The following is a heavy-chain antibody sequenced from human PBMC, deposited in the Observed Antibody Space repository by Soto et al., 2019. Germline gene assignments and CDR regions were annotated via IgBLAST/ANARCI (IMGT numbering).Heavy chain of an antibody. J-gene: IGHJ6*02. CDR3: ARRITMVRGVINYYYYGMDV. Sequence: PSETLSLTCTVSGGSISSSSYYWGWIRQPPGKGLEWIGSIYYSGSTYYNPSLKSRVTISVDTSKNQFSLKLSSVTAADTAVYYCARRITMVRGVINYYYYGMDVWGQGTTVTVSS. CDR2: IYYSGST. CDR1: GGSISSSSYY. D-gene: IGHD3-10*01. V-gene: IGHV4-39*01.